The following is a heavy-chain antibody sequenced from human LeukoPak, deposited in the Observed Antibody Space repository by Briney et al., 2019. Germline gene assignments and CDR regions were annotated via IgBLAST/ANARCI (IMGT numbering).Heavy chain of an antibody. Sequence: GGSLRLSCAASGFTFSDYYMSWIRQAPGMGLEWVSYISSSGSTIYYADSVKGRFTISRDNAKNSLYLQMNSLRAEDTAVYYCARDLRYSSSWYTIDYWGQGTLVTVSS. CDR3: ARDLRYSSSWYTIDY. CDR1: GFTFSDYY. D-gene: IGHD6-13*01. V-gene: IGHV3-11*01. CDR2: ISSSGSTI. J-gene: IGHJ4*02.